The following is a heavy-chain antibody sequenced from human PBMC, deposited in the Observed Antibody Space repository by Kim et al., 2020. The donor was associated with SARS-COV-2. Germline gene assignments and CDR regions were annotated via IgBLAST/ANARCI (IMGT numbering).Heavy chain of an antibody. CDR1: GFTFSSYG. CDR2: IWYDGSNK. Sequence: GGSLRLSCAASGFTFSSYGMHWVRQAPGKGLEWVAVIWYDGSNKYYADSVKGRFTISRDNSKNTLYLQMNSLRAEDTAVYYCARDIGDPPYGMDVWGQGTTVTVSS. D-gene: IGHD3-16*01. V-gene: IGHV3-33*08. J-gene: IGHJ6*02. CDR3: ARDIGDPPYGMDV.